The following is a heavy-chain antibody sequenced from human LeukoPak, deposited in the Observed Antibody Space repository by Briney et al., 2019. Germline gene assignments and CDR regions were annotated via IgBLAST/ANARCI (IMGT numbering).Heavy chain of an antibody. CDR3: AKDLETLHYYDSPWFDP. CDR2: IYSGGST. V-gene: IGHV3-53*01. Sequence: GGSLRLSCAASGFTVSSNYMSWVRQAPGKGLEWVSVIYSGGSTYYADSVKGRFTISRDNSKNTLYLQMNSLRAEDTAVYYCAKDLETLHYYDSPWFDPWGQGTLVTVSS. J-gene: IGHJ5*02. D-gene: IGHD3-22*01. CDR1: GFTVSSNY.